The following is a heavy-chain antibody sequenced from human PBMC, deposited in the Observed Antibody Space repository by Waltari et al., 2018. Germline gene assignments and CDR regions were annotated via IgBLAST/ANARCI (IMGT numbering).Heavy chain of an antibody. CDR2: ISYDGSNK. D-gene: IGHD3-22*01. J-gene: IGHJ4*02. Sequence: QVQLVESGGGVVQPGRSLRLSCAASGFTFSSYAMHWGRQAPGKGLEWVAVISYDGSNKYYADSVKGRFTISRDNSKNTLYLQMNSLRAEDTAVYYCARDSYYDSSFDWWGQGTLVTVSS. CDR3: ARDSYYDSSFDW. V-gene: IGHV3-30*01. CDR1: GFTFSSYA.